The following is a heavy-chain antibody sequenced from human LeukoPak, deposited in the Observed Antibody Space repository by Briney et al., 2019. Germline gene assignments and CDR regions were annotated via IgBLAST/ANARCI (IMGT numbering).Heavy chain of an antibody. CDR1: GGSMSGFL. J-gene: IGHJ6*02. CDR3: ARTSRHFYGSGTNLTPWPAGMDV. Sequence: PSETLSLTCTVSGGSMSGFLWTWIRQPPGRELEGMGSIYYSGSATKYNPSLKSRVTISVDTSKSQFSLNLNSATAADTAVYYCARTSRHFYGSGTNLTPWPAGMDVWGQGTTVTVSS. D-gene: IGHD3-10*01. CDR2: IYYSGSAT. V-gene: IGHV4-59*01.